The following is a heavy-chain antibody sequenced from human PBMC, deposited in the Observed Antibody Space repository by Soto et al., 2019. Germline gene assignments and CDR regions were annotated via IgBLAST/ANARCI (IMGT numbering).Heavy chain of an antibody. CDR1: GFTFSNYA. CDR3: AKGLRDYFDY. V-gene: IGHV3-23*01. CDR2: ITASGGST. Sequence: EVQLLESGGGLVKRGGSLRLSCAASGFTFSNYAMNWVRQAPGKGLEWVSSITASGGSTYYADSVKGRFTVSRDNSKNMVYLQINSVTVDDTAIYYCAKGLRDYFDYWGQGTLVTLSS. J-gene: IGHJ4*02.